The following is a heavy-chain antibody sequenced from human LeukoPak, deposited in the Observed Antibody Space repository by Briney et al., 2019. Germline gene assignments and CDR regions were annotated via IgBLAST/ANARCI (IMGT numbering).Heavy chain of an antibody. V-gene: IGHV3-7*01. CDR1: GFTFSSYW. J-gene: IGHJ6*02. CDR2: INQDGSEK. CDR3: ARGIRYYYYYGMDV. Sequence: GGSLRLSCAASGFTFSSYWMSWVRQAPGKGLEWVANINQDGSEKYYVDSVKGRFTISRDNAKNSLYLQMNSLRAEDTAVYYCARGIRYYYYYGMDVWGQGTTVTVSS.